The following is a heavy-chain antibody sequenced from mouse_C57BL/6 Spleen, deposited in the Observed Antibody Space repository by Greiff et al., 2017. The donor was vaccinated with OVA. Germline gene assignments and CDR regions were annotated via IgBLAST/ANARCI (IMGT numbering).Heavy chain of an antibody. CDR1: GYTFTSYW. CDR3: ARDNNDYGEAWFAY. CDR2: IHPNSGST. D-gene: IGHD2-4*01. Sequence: QVQLQQSGAELVKPGASVKLSCKASGYTFTSYWMHWVKQRPGQGLEWIGMIHPNSGSTNYNEKFKSKATLTVDKSSSTAYMQLSSLTSEDSAVYYCARDNNDYGEAWFAYWGQGTLVTVSA. V-gene: IGHV1-64*01. J-gene: IGHJ3*01.